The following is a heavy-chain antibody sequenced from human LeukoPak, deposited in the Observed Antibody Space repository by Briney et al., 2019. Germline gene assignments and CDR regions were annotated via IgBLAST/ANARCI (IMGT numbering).Heavy chain of an antibody. CDR3: AKGRGYGTGGSCYSDY. D-gene: IGHD2-15*01. CDR1: GFTFSNYA. V-gene: IGHV3-23*01. CDR2: ISGSDGST. J-gene: IGHJ4*02. Sequence: QPGGSLRLSCTASGFTFSNYAMSWVRQAPGKGLEWVSTISGSDGSTYYADSVKGRFTISRDNSKNTLYLQMNSLRVEDTAIYYCAKGRGYGTGGSCYSDYWGQGTLVTVSS.